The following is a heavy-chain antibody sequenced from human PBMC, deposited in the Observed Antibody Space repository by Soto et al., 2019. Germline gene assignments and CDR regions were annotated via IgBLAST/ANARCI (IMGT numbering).Heavy chain of an antibody. J-gene: IGHJ4*02. V-gene: IGHV4-30-4*01. Sequence: SETLSFTCTVSGGSISRGDYYWSWIRQPPGKGLEWIGYIYYSGSTYHDPSLKSRVSMTVDTSRNQFSLNLPSVTASDTAVYYCARLAGGYNGYFDYWGQGTLVTVSS. CDR3: ARLAGGYNGYFDY. D-gene: IGHD1-1*01. CDR1: GGSISRGDYY. CDR2: IYYSGST.